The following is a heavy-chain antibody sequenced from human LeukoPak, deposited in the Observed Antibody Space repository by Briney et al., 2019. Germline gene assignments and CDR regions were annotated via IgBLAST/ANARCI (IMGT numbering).Heavy chain of an antibody. Sequence: PGGSLRLSCAASGFTFSSYSMNWVRQAPGKGLEWVSSISSSSSYIYYADSVKGRFTISRDNSKNTLYLQMNSLRAEDTAVYYCAKDLRRGGSYPDAFDIWGQGTMVTVSS. V-gene: IGHV3-21*04. D-gene: IGHD1-26*01. CDR3: AKDLRRGGSYPDAFDI. CDR2: ISSSSSYI. J-gene: IGHJ3*02. CDR1: GFTFSSYS.